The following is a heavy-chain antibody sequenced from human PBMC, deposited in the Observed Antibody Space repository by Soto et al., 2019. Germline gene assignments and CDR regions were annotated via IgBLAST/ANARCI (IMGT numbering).Heavy chain of an antibody. CDR2: INHSGST. J-gene: IGHJ5*01. CDR1: GGSFSGYY. D-gene: IGHD6-13*01. V-gene: IGHV4-34*01. CDR3: ARGGVAAADNWFDS. Sequence: PSETLSLTCTVYGGSFSGYYWSWIRQPPGKGLEWIGEINHSGSTNYNPSLKSRVTISVDTSKNQFSLKLSSVTAADTAVYYCARGGVAAADNWFDSWGKGSLVTVAS.